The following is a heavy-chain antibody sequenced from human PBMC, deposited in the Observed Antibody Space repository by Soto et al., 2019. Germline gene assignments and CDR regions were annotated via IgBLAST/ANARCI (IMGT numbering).Heavy chain of an antibody. CDR1: GYSFTSYA. J-gene: IGHJ6*02. V-gene: IGHV1-3*01. Sequence: ASVKVSCKASGYSFTSYAIYWVRQAPGQRLEWMGWINAGNGNTKYSQKLQGRVTFTGDTSASTAHMELSSLRSEDKAVYFCARGVENIVVVLDVFGYYGMDVGGQGTTVTVSS. CDR2: INAGNGNT. D-gene: IGHD2-2*01. CDR3: ARGVENIVVVLDVFGYYGMDV.